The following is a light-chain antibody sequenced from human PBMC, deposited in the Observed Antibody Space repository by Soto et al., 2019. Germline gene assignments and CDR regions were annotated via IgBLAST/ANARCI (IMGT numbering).Light chain of an antibody. J-gene: IGKJ3*01. CDR2: GAS. CDR3: QQFGPSLLS. CDR1: QSVSSKS. V-gene: IGKV3-20*01. Sequence: SVLTQSPGTLSLSPGERATLSCRASQSVSSKSLAWYQQKPGQAPRLLIYGASSRATGIPDRFSGSGSGTDFTLTISGLEPEDFAVYYCQQFGPSLLSFGPGTKVDIK.